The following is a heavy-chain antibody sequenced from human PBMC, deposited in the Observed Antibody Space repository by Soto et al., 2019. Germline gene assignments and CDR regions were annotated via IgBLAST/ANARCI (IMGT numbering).Heavy chain of an antibody. V-gene: IGHV3-48*03. CDR2: ISNSGNTI. Sequence: GGSLRLSCAASGFTFSTYEMNWVRQAPGKGLEWVSYISNSGNTIYYADSVKGRFTISRDNAKDSLYLQLNSLRAEDTAVYYCASPVLTAPHDAFDIWGQGTMVTDSS. D-gene: IGHD2-21*02. J-gene: IGHJ3*02. CDR1: GFTFSTYE. CDR3: ASPVLTAPHDAFDI.